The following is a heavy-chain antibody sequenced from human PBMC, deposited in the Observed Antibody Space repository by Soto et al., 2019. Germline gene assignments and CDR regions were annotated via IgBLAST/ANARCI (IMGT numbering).Heavy chain of an antibody. Sequence: GASVKVSCKASGYTFTSYDINWVRQATGQGLEWMGWMNPNSGNTGYAQKFQGGVTMTRNTSISTAYMELSSLRSEDTAVYYWNDCSSTSCYHSSSWIETGFDYWGQGTLVTVSS. CDR2: MNPNSGNT. J-gene: IGHJ4*02. V-gene: IGHV1-8*01. CDR3: NDCSSTSCYHSSSWIETGFDY. CDR1: GYTFTSYD. D-gene: IGHD2-2*01.